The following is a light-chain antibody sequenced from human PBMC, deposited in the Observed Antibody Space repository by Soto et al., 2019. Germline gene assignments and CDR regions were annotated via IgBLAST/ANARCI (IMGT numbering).Light chain of an antibody. CDR3: CSYAGSYSYV. J-gene: IGLJ1*01. Sequence: SAVRRPGSVSGSPGQSVTIYCTGTSSDVGGYNYVSWYQQHPGKAPKLMIYDVSKRPSGVPDRFSGSKSGNTASLTISGLQAEDEADYYCCSYAGSYSYVFGTGTKVTVL. CDR1: SSDVGGYNY. CDR2: DVS. V-gene: IGLV2-11*01.